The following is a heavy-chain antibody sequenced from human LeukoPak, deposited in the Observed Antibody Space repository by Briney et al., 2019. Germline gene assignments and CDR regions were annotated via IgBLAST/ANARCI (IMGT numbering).Heavy chain of an antibody. J-gene: IGHJ4*02. V-gene: IGHV4-59*12. CDR1: GGSISSYY. CDR3: ARERGRYSGYKNFDY. Sequence: PSETLSLTCTVSGGSISSYYWSWIRQPPGKGLEWIGYIYYSGSTNYNPSLKSRVTISVDTSKNQFSLKLSSVTAADTAVYYCARERGRYSGYKNFDYWGQGTLVTVSS. D-gene: IGHD5-12*01. CDR2: IYYSGST.